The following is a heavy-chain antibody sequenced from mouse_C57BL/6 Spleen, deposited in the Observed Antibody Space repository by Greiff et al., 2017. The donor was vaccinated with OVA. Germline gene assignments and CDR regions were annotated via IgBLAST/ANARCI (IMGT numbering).Heavy chain of an antibody. V-gene: IGHV1-39*01. CDR3: ARGDYGSSYLFAY. D-gene: IGHD1-1*01. CDR2: INPNYGTN. Sequence: VQLKQSGPELVKPGASVKISCKASGYSFTDYNMNWVKQSNGKSLEWIGVINPNYGTNSYNQKLKGKATLTVDQSSSTAYMQLNSLTSEDSTVYYCARGDYGSSYLFAYWGQGTLVTVSA. CDR1: GYSFTDYN. J-gene: IGHJ3*01.